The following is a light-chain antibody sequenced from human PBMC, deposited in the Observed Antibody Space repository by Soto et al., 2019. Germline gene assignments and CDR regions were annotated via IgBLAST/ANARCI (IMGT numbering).Light chain of an antibody. CDR3: AAWDDSLSGRV. Sequence: QSVLTQPPSASGTPGQRVTIPCSGSSSNIGSNYVYWYQQLPGTAPKLLIYRNNQRPSGVPDRFSGSKSGTSASLAISGLRSEDEADYYCAAWDDSLSGRVFGTGTKLTVL. CDR1: SSNIGSNY. J-gene: IGLJ1*01. CDR2: RNN. V-gene: IGLV1-47*01.